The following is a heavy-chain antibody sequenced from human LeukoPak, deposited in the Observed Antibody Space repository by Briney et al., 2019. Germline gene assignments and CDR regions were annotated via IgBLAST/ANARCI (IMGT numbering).Heavy chain of an antibody. CDR3: ARAGWLQSRFDY. D-gene: IGHD5-24*01. Sequence: SETLSLTCAVYGGSFSGYYWSWIRQPPRKGLEWIGEINHSGSTNYNPSLKGRVTISVDTSKNQFSLKLSSVTAADTAVYYCARAGWLQSRFDYWGQGTLVTVSS. CDR1: GGSFSGYY. CDR2: INHSGST. J-gene: IGHJ4*02. V-gene: IGHV4-34*01.